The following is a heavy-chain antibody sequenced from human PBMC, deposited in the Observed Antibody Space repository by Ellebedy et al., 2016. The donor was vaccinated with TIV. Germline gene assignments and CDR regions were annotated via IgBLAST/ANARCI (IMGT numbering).Heavy chain of an antibody. D-gene: IGHD3-10*01. CDR2: LIPMYGKT. V-gene: IGHV1-69*13. CDR1: GVTFSRYA. Sequence: AASVKVSCKASGVTFSRYAVSWVRQAPGQGLAWLGTLIPMYGKTHYAHKLQGRVTIAADESTNTAFMELSSLKSEDTAIYYCARGEYRNLFDPWGQGTLVTVSS. CDR3: ARGEYRNLFDP. J-gene: IGHJ5*02.